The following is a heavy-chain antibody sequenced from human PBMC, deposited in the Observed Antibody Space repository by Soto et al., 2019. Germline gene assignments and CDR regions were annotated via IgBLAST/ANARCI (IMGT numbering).Heavy chain of an antibody. D-gene: IGHD1-1*01. CDR2: IIPIFGTA. V-gene: IGHV1-69*06. CDR3: ARGTPDRTGFDP. CDR1: GYTLTELS. J-gene: IGHJ5*02. Sequence: EASVKVSCKVSGYTLTELSMHWVRQAPGQGLEWMGGIIPIFGTANYAQKFQGRVTITADKSTSTAYMELSSLRSEDTAVYYCARGTPDRTGFDPWGQGTLVTVYS.